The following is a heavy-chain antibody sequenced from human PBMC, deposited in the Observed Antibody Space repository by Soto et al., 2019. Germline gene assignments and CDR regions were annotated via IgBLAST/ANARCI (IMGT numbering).Heavy chain of an antibody. Sequence: PSETLSLTYTVSGGSISTYYWSWIRQPAGKGLEWIGRIYTSGSTNYNPSLKSRVTMSVDTSKNQFSLKLSSVTAADTAVYYCARDLLSVPYSDGNYDVIDFCAQGTTVIGSS. D-gene: IGHD5-18*01. CDR3: ARDLLSVPYSDGNYDVIDF. CDR2: IYTSGST. J-gene: IGHJ6*02. V-gene: IGHV4-4*07. CDR1: GGSISTYY.